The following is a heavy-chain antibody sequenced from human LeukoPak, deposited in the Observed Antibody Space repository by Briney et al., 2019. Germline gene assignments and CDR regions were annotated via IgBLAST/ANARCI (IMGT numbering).Heavy chain of an antibody. CDR3: ARDFGVTNYHFDY. D-gene: IGHD3-16*01. CDR2: ISSSSSTI. CDR1: GFTFSSYS. J-gene: IGHJ4*02. Sequence: PGGSLRLSCAASGFTFSSYSMNWVRQAPGKGLEWVSYISSSSSTIYYADSVKGRFTISRDNAKNSLYLQMNSLRAEDTAVYYCARDFGVTNYHFDYWGQGTLVTVSS. V-gene: IGHV3-48*01.